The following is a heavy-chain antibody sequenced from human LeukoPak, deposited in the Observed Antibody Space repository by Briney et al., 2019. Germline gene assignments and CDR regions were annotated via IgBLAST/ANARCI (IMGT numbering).Heavy chain of an antibody. V-gene: IGHV1-69*05. CDR1: GGTFSSYA. D-gene: IGHD1-26*01. CDR3: ARLIKGSYPRLYSWFDP. CDR2: IIPNFGTA. J-gene: IGHJ5*02. Sequence: ASVKVSCKASGGTFSSYAISLVRQAPGQGLEWMGGIIPNFGTANYPQKFQGRVTITTDESTSTAYMALSSLRSEDTAVYYRARLIKGSYPRLYSWFDPWGQGTLVTVSS.